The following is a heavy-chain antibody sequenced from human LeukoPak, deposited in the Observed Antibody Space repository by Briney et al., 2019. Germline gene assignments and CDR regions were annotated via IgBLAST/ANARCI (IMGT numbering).Heavy chain of an antibody. Sequence: SETLDLTCTVSSDSSSSYYWSWIRQPAGKGLEWIGRVHASGNTNSNPSLESRVPMSVDPSKNQFYPNLNFVTAADTAVYYCGGSQDCYIDYWGQGVLVTVSS. V-gene: IGHV4-4*07. CDR3: GGSQDCYIDY. CDR2: VHASGNT. D-gene: IGHD2-21*01. CDR1: SDSSSSYY. J-gene: IGHJ4*02.